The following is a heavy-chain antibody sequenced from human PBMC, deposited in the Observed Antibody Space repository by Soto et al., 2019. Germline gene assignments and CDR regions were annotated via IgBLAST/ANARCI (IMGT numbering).Heavy chain of an antibody. CDR2: INHLETT. CDR3: ARGGGSDSFDY. CDR1: GASITFGGYS. Sequence: SETLSLTCTVSGASITFGGYSWSWIRQTPGKGLEWTGYINHLETTFYNPSFESRLTLSIDRAKNQFSLKLHSMSAADRAVYFCARGGGSDSFDYWGQGILVTVSS. D-gene: IGHD1-26*01. V-gene: IGHV4-30-2*01. J-gene: IGHJ4*02.